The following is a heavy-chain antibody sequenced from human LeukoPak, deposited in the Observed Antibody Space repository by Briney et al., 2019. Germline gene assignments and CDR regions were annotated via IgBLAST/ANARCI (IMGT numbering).Heavy chain of an antibody. CDR1: GLTFKIYA. Sequence: GESLSHSRAPSGLTFKIYAMNWVRQAPRKGREWVSYISSSSGTIYYADSVKGRFTISRDNAAKNSLYLQMNSLRAEDTAVYYCARSSSWAFDYWGQGTLVTVSS. J-gene: IGHJ4*02. CDR3: ARSSSWAFDY. V-gene: IGHV3-48*01. D-gene: IGHD6-13*01. CDR2: ISSSSGTI.